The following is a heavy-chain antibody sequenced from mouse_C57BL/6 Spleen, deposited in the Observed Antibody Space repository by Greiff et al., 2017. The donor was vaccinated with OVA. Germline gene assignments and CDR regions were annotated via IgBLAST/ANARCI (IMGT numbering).Heavy chain of an antibody. D-gene: IGHD2-4*01. CDR1: GFTFTDYY. J-gene: IGHJ3*01. CDR2: VYPYNGGT. V-gene: IGHV1-36*01. CDR3: ARGIYYDYAGFAY. Sequence: VQLQQSGPVLVKPGPSVKISCKASGFTFTDYYMHWVKQSHGKSLEWIGLVYPYNGGTSYNQKFKGKATLTVDKSSSTAYLELNSLTSEDAAVDYCARGIYYDYAGFAYWGQGTLLTVSA.